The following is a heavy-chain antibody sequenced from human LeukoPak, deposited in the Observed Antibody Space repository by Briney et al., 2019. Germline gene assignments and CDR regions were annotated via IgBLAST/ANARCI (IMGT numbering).Heavy chain of an antibody. Sequence: GGSLRLSCAASGFTFDDYAMHWVRQAPGKGLEWVSAISGSGGSTYYADSVKGRFTISRDNSKNTLYLQMNSLRAEDTAVYYCAKVSYYDSSADYWGQGTLVTVSS. CDR2: ISGSGGST. J-gene: IGHJ4*02. CDR3: AKVSYYDSSADY. D-gene: IGHD3-22*01. V-gene: IGHV3-23*01. CDR1: GFTFDDYA.